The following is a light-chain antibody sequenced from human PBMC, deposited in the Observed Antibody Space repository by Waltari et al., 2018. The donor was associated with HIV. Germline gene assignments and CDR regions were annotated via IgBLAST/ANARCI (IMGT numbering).Light chain of an antibody. CDR1: ERVSTY. V-gene: IGKV1-39*01. CDR2: AAS. Sequence: DIQMTQSPSSLSASVGDRVTITCRASERVSTYLNWYQQRPGKAPKLLISAASSLQSGVPSRFSGSASGTDFTLSITSLQPEDFATYYCQQSYITPWTFGQGTKVEIK. J-gene: IGKJ1*01. CDR3: QQSYITPWT.